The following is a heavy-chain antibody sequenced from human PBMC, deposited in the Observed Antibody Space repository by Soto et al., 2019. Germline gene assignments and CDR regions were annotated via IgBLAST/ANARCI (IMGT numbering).Heavy chain of an antibody. CDR3: VRVPAAMAYYYGMDV. Sequence: EVQLVESGGGLVQPGGSLRLSCAASGFTFSSYEMNWVRQAPGKGLEWVSYISSSGSTIYYADSVKGRFTISRDNAKNSLYLQMNSLRAEDTAVYYCVRVPAAMAYYYGMDVWGQGTTVTVSS. D-gene: IGHD2-2*01. J-gene: IGHJ6*02. CDR1: GFTFSSYE. CDR2: ISSSGSTI. V-gene: IGHV3-48*03.